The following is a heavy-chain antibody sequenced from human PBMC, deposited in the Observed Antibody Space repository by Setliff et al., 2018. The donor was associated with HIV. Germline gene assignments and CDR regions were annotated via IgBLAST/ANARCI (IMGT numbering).Heavy chain of an antibody. Sequence: ASVKVSCKPSGYTFTTYGLSWVRQAPGQGLEWMGWISTYSDETSYSQNLQGRLTMTTDTSTGTAYMELRSLRSNDTAVYYCARDRALWFGEFVSGRAFDIWGQGTMVTVSS. V-gene: IGHV1-18*01. CDR1: GYTFTTYG. J-gene: IGHJ3*02. CDR2: ISTYSDET. D-gene: IGHD3-10*01. CDR3: ARDRALWFGEFVSGRAFDI.